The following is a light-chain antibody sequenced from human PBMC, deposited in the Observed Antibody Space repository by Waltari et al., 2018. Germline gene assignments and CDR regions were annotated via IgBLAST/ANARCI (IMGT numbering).Light chain of an antibody. J-gene: IGKJ1*01. CDR3: QHYVRLPVT. CDR2: AAS. CDR1: QSISNY. Sequence: DIQMTQSPSSLSASVGDRVTITCRASQSISNYLNWYQVKPGKAPKLLIYAASNLQRGVPSRFSGSGSGTDFTLTISRLEPEDFAVYYCQHYVRLPVTFGQGTKVEIK. V-gene: IGKV1-39*01.